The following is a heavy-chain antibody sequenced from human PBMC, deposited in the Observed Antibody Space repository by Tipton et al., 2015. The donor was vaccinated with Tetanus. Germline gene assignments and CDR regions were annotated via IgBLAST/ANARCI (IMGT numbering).Heavy chain of an antibody. CDR2: THYSGNT. CDR3: VANDGGLEHGQH. Sequence: TLSLTCTVSGGSISSYYCSWVRQPPGKGLEWIGHTHYSGNTNHNSSLWSRVTISLDTSKNQFSLKLSSVTAADTAVYYCVANDGGLEHGQHWGQGTLVTVSS. CDR1: GGSISSYY. D-gene: IGHD2-8*01. V-gene: IGHV4-59*01. J-gene: IGHJ1*01.